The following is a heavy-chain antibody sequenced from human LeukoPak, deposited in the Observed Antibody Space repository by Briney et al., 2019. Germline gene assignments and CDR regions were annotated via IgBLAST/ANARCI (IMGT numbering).Heavy chain of an antibody. J-gene: IGHJ4*02. CDR1: GITVSSND. V-gene: IGHV3-66*01. Sequence: GSLRLSCAASGITVSSNDMSWVRQAPGKGLEWVSVIYSGGSTYYADSVKGRFTISRDISKNTLYPQMNSLRAEDTAVYYCARGPTVQEDLDYWGQGTLVTVSS. CDR2: IYSGGST. CDR3: ARGPTVQEDLDY.